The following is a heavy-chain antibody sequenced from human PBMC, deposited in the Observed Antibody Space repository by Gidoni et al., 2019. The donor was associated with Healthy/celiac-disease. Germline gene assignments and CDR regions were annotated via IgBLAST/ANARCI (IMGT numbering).Heavy chain of an antibody. CDR1: GFTFSSYG. D-gene: IGHD6-19*01. J-gene: IGHJ4*02. CDR3: AKDRRWLVWSSPDY. V-gene: IGHV3-30*18. CDR2: ISYDGSNK. Sequence: QVQLVESGGGVVQPGRSLRLSCAASGFTFSSYGMHWVRQAPGKGLEWVAVISYDGSNKYYADSVKGRFTISRDNSKNTLYLQMNSLRAEDTAVYYCAKDRRWLVWSSPDYWGQGTLVTVSS.